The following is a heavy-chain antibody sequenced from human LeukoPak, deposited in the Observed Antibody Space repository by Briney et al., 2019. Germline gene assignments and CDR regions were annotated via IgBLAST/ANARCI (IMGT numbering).Heavy chain of an antibody. CDR2: ISSSSRYI. CDR1: GFTFSSYT. V-gene: IGHV3-21*01. D-gene: IGHD2-2*01. CDR3: ATVGCSNTGCYLTRNLFDY. Sequence: GGSLRLSCAASGFTFSSYTMNWVRQAPGRGLEWVSSISSSSRYIYYADSVKGRFTISRDNAKNSLYLQMNSLRAEDTAVYYCATVGCSNTGCYLTRNLFDYWGQGILVTVSS. J-gene: IGHJ4*02.